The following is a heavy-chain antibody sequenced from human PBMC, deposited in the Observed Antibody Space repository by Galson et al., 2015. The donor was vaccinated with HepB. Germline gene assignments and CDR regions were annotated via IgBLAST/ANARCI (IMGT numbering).Heavy chain of an antibody. CDR1: GGTFSSYT. V-gene: IGHV1-69*04. CDR3: ARDTDGSGTIDY. CDR2: IIPILGIA. D-gene: IGHD3-10*01. Sequence: SVKVSCKASGGTFSSYTISWVRQAPGQGLEWMGRIIPILGIANYAQKFQGRVTITADKSTSTAYMELSSLRSEDTAVYYCARDTDGSGTIDYWGQGTLVTVSS. J-gene: IGHJ4*02.